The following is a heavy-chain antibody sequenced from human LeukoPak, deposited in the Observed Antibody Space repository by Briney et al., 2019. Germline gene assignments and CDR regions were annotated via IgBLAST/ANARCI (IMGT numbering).Heavy chain of an antibody. CDR2: ISSNAANK. CDR1: GFTFSHYA. V-gene: IGHV3-30*04. CDR3: ARERDDYDDPGPLDY. D-gene: IGHD4-17*01. J-gene: IGHJ4*02. Sequence: GRSLRLSCAASGFTFSHYAIHWVRQAPGKGLEWVSLISSNAANKYYAESVKGRFTIDRDNSKNTLYLDMNSLRAGDTAVYYCARERDDYDDPGPLDYWGQGTLVTVSS.